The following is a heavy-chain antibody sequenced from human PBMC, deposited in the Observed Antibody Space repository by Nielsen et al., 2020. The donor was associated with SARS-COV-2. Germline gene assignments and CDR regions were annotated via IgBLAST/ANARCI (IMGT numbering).Heavy chain of an antibody. CDR2: IYYSGST. CDR1: GGSISSGGYY. CDR3: ARGLHYYDSSGYHFDY. J-gene: IGHJ4*02. V-gene: IGHV4-31*03. Sequence: LRLSCTVSGGSISSGGYYWSWIRQHPGKGLEWIGYIYYSGSTYYNPSLKSRVTISVDTSKNQFSLKLSSVTAADTAVYYCARGLHYYDSSGYHFDYWGQGTLVTVSS. D-gene: IGHD3-22*01.